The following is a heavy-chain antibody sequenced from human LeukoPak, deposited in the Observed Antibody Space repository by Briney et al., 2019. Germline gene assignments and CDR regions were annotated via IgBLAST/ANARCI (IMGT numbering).Heavy chain of an antibody. CDR1: GFTFSNAW. Sequence: GGSLRLSCAASGFTFSNAWMSWVRQAPGKGLEWVGRIKSKTDGGTTDYAAPVKGRFTISRDDSKNTLYLQMNSLKTEDTAVYYCTTLLRGVFINIDYWGQGTLVTVSS. CDR3: TTLLRGVFINIDY. CDR2: IKSKTDGGTT. V-gene: IGHV3-15*01. D-gene: IGHD3-10*01. J-gene: IGHJ4*02.